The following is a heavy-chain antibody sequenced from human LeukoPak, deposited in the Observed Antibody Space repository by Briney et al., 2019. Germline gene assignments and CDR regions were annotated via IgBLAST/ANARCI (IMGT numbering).Heavy chain of an antibody. CDR2: INPNSGGT. J-gene: IGHJ4*02. CDR3: YLMTTETLFDY. CDR1: GYTFTGYY. D-gene: IGHD4-17*01. Sequence: ASVKVSCKASGYTFTGYYMHWVRQAPGQGLEWMGWINPNSGGTNYAQKFQGRITMTRDTSISTAYMELSRLRSDDTAVYYCYLMTTETLFDYWGQGTLVAVSS. V-gene: IGHV1-2*02.